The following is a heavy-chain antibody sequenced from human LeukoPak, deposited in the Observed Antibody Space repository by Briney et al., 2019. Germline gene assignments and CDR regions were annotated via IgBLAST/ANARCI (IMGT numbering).Heavy chain of an antibody. CDR3: ARDRLEAVTDDDYFDY. Sequence: GGSLRLSCAASGFTFSNHGMHWVRQAPGKGPEWVALIWYDGSNKFYVDSVKGRFTISRDNSKNTVYLQMNSLRTEDTGVYYCARDRLEAVTDDDYFDYWGQGTLVTVSS. D-gene: IGHD2-21*02. V-gene: IGHV3-33*01. J-gene: IGHJ4*02. CDR2: IWYDGSNK. CDR1: GFTFSNHG.